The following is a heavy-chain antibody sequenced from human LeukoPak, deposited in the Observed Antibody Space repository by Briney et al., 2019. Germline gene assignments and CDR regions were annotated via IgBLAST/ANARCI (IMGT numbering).Heavy chain of an antibody. CDR2: IKEDGSDK. D-gene: IGHD2-2*01. Sequence: PGGSLRLSCAASGFTFDDYAMHWVRQAPGKGLEWVANIKEDGSDKQYVDSVRGRFTISRDNAKNSLYLQMNSLRAEDTAVYYCAREGYCNRTSCSLSPFDYWGQGTLVTVSS. J-gene: IGHJ4*02. CDR1: GFTFDDYA. V-gene: IGHV3-7*01. CDR3: AREGYCNRTSCSLSPFDY.